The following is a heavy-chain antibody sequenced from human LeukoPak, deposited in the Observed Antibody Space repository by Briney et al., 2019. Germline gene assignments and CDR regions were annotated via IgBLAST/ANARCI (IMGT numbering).Heavy chain of an antibody. D-gene: IGHD2-15*01. CDR2: ISWDGGST. Sequence: GGSLRLPCAASGFTFDDYTMHWVRQAPGKGLEWVSLISWDGGSTYYADSVKGRFTISRDNSKNSLYLQMNSLRTEDTALYYCAKGDCSGGSCYSYGMDVWGQGTTVTVSS. V-gene: IGHV3-43*01. CDR1: GFTFDDYT. J-gene: IGHJ6*02. CDR3: AKGDCSGGSCYSYGMDV.